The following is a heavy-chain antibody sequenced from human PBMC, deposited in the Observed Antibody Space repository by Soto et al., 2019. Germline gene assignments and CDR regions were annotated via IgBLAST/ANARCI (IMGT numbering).Heavy chain of an antibody. CDR2: ISGSGGST. D-gene: IGHD3-10*01. V-gene: IGHV3-23*01. CDR1: GFTFSSYA. CDR3: AKARQLWFGELLGSNYYYMDV. J-gene: IGHJ6*03. Sequence: PGGSLRLSCAASGFTFSSYAMSWVRQAPGKGLEWVSAISGSGGSTYYADSVKGRFTISRDNSKNTLYLQMNSLRAEDTAVYYCAKARQLWFGELLGSNYYYMDVWGKGTTVTVSS.